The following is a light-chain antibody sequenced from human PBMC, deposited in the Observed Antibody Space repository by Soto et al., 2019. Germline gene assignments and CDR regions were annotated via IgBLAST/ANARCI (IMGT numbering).Light chain of an antibody. Sequence: DIQMTQSPSSLSASVGDRVTITCRASQGIRHYLAWYQQKPGKVPKLLIYEASNLQSGVPSRFRGGGSGTEIPLTISSLQPDDFATYYCQQYNSYPLTFGGGTKVDIK. V-gene: IGKV1-27*01. CDR3: QQYNSYPLT. CDR1: QGIRHY. CDR2: EAS. J-gene: IGKJ4*01.